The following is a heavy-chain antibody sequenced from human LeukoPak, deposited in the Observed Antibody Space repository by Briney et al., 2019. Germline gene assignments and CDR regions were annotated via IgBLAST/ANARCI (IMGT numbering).Heavy chain of an antibody. V-gene: IGHV1-69*04. CDR2: IIPILGIA. J-gene: IGHJ4*02. Sequence: SVKVSCKASGGTFSSYAISWVRQAPGQGLEWMGRIIPILGIANYAQKFQGRVTITADKSTSTAYMELSSLRSEDTAVYYCARGYCSSTSCYGAGDYWGQGTLVTVSS. D-gene: IGHD2-2*01. CDR3: ARGYCSSTSCYGAGDY. CDR1: GGTFSSYA.